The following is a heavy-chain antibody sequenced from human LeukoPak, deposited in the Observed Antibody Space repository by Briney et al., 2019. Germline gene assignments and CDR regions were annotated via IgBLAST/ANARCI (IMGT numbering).Heavy chain of an antibody. J-gene: IGHJ4*01. Sequence: GGSLRLSCAASGFTFSNSAMSWVRQAPGKGLEWVSTLSGSGITTYYADSVKGQFTISRDNSKNTLYLQMNSLRAEDTAVYYCAKGIYSSGWSYFDYWGHGTLVTVSS. CDR3: AKGIYSSGWSYFDY. V-gene: IGHV3-23*01. CDR1: GFTFSNSA. D-gene: IGHD6-19*01. CDR2: LSGSGITT.